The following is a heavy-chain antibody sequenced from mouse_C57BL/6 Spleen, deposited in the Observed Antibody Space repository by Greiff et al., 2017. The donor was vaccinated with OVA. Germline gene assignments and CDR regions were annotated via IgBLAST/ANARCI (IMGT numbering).Heavy chain of an antibody. CDR1: GYSFTDYY. Sequence: VQLQQSGPELVKPGASVKISCKASGYSFTDYYMNWVKQSHGKSLEWIGVINPTYGTTSYNQKFKGKATLTVDKSSSTAYMQLSSLTSEASSGDYCPPVGLYSMDDWGKGTSVTVSS. V-gene: IGHV1-39*01. J-gene: IGHJ4*01. CDR2: INPTYGTT. D-gene: IGHD3-1*01. CDR3: PPVGLYSMDD.